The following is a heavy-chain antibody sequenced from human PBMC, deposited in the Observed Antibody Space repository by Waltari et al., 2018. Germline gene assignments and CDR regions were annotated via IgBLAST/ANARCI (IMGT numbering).Heavy chain of an antibody. J-gene: IGHJ5*02. Sequence: QLQLQESGPGLVKPSETLSLTCTVSGGSISSSSYYWGWIRQPPGKGLEWIGSIDYSGSTYYNPSIKSRVTRSVDTSKNQFPLKLSSVTAADTAVYYCARHIVVVVAAQKINWFDPWGQGTLVTVSS. CDR1: GGSISSSSYY. CDR3: ARHIVVVVAAQKINWFDP. V-gene: IGHV4-39*01. CDR2: IDYSGST. D-gene: IGHD2-15*01.